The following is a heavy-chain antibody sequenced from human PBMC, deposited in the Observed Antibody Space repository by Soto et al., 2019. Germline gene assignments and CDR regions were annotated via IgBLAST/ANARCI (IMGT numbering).Heavy chain of an antibody. CDR2: INASSGNT. CDR1: GYTFTSYY. V-gene: IGHV1-46*01. J-gene: IGHJ5*02. CDR3: AREMVGATTGPPIVWFDP. Sequence: ASVKVSCKASGYTFTSYYMHWVRQAPGQGLEWMGRINASSGNTNYAQKLQGRVTMTRDTSTSTAYMELRSLRSDDTAVYYCAREMVGATTGPPIVWFDPWGQGTLVTVSS. D-gene: IGHD1-26*01.